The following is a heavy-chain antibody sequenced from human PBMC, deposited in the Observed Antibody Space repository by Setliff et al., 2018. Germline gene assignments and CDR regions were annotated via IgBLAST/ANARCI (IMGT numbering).Heavy chain of an antibody. V-gene: IGHV1-18*01. D-gene: IGHD3-22*01. Sequence: GASVKVSCKTSGFGFTTFGFSWVRQAPGQGLEWLGWISPYYGNTNYAQQFQGRVTMTTDTSTTTAYMKLTSLTSDDTALYYCVRGQGPRTVVAIPFDHWGQGTLVTVSS. CDR3: VRGQGPRTVVAIPFDH. CDR2: ISPYYGNT. J-gene: IGHJ4*02. CDR1: GFGFTTFG.